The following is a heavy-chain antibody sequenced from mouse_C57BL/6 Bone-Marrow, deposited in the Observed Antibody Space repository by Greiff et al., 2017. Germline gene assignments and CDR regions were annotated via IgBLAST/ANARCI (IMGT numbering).Heavy chain of an antibody. D-gene: IGHD1-1*01. CDR1: GYTFTDYE. CDR3: TRGNYYYSSVDY. Sequence: QVQLQQSGAELVRPGASVTLSCKASGYTFTDYEMHWVKQTPVHGLEWIGAIDPETGGTAYNQKFKGKAILTADKSSSTAYMQLRSLTSEDSAVYYCTRGNYYYSSVDYWGQGTTLTVSS. V-gene: IGHV1-15*01. J-gene: IGHJ2*01. CDR2: IDPETGGT.